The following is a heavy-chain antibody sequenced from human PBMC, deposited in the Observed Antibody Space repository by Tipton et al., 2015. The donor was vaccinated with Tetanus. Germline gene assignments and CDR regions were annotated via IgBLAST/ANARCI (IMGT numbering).Heavy chain of an antibody. D-gene: IGHD1-26*01. V-gene: IGHV4-59*01. CDR1: GGPISSYY. Sequence: TLSLTCTVSGGPISSYYWSWIRQPPGKGPEWIGQIHSSGSTNYIPSLKSRVTISLDTSKNQFSLRLTSVTAADTAVYYCARDIEEVGATKYFDYWGQGTLVTVSS. CDR3: ARDIEEVGATKYFDY. CDR2: IHSSGST. J-gene: IGHJ4*02.